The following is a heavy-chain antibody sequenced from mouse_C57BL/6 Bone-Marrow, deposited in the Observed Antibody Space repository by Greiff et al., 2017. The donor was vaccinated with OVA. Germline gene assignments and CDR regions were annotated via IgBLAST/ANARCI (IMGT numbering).Heavy chain of an antibody. CDR1: GFTFSDYG. CDR2: ISSGSSTI. J-gene: IGHJ2*01. D-gene: IGHD1-1*02. V-gene: IGHV5-17*01. CDR3: ARPGGTWNFDY. Sequence: EVKLMESGGGLVKPGGSLKLSCAASGFTFSDYGMHWVRQAPEKGLEWVAYISSGSSTIYYADTVKGRFTISRDHAKNTLFLQMTSLRSEDTAMYYCARPGGTWNFDYWGQGTTLTVSS.